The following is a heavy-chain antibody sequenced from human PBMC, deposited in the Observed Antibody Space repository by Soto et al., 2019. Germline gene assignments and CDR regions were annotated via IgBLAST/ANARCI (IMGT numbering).Heavy chain of an antibody. CDR3: SRDRLRGYANSGVYS. CDR1: GYSFSQYG. D-gene: IGHD2-2*01. V-gene: IGHV1-18*01. CDR2: INTHTGNR. J-gene: IGHJ4*02. Sequence: QIHLVQSGAEVRNPGASVKVSCQASGYSFSQYGLNWVRQAPGQGLEWMGWINTHTGNRDYAQKFEDRITMTADTAANIVYMEVRGLRAADTAIYFCSRDRLRGYANSGVYSWGQGTVVTVSP.